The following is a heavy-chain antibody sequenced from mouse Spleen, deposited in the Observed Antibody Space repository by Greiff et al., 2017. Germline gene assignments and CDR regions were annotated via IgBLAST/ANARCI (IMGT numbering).Heavy chain of an antibody. Sequence: QVQLQQPGAELVKPGASVKLSCKASGYTFTSYWMQWVKQRPGQGLEWIGEIDPSDSYTNYNQKLKGKATLTVDTSSSTAYMQLSSLTSEDSAVYYCARGRTVYYAMDYWGQGTSVPVSS. CDR2: IDPSDSYT. J-gene: IGHJ4*01. V-gene: IGHV1-50*01. D-gene: IGHD1-1*01. CDR3: ARGRTVYYAMDY. CDR1: GYTFTSYW.